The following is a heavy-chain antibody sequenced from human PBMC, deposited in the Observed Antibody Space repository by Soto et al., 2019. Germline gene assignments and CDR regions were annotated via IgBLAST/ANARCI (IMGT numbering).Heavy chain of an antibody. CDR1: GFTFTNFG. Sequence: PEGSLRLSCAASGFTFTNFGMSWVRQGPGKGLEWVSLVSGGGTGTYYADSVKGRFTVSRDNSKNTLYLQLNSLRAEDTAVYYCAKDFYPHSSSWNFGNWGQGTLVTVSS. J-gene: IGHJ4*02. CDR3: AKDFYPHSSSWNFGN. D-gene: IGHD6-13*01. V-gene: IGHV3-23*01. CDR2: VSGGGTGT.